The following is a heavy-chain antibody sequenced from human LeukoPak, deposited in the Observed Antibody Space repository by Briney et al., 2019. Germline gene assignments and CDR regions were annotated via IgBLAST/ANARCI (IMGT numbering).Heavy chain of an antibody. J-gene: IGHJ1*01. D-gene: IGHD3-22*01. CDR3: AIMHGYYDGTGYWVQ. Sequence: GGSLRLSCAASVFTFASYGMSWVRQAPGKGLEWVSFITTNGGRTSYADSVEGRFTISRDNPRNTLYMQMNSLRDEDTAVYYCAIMHGYYDGTGYWVQWGQGTLVTVSS. V-gene: IGHV3-23*01. CDR2: ITTNGGRT. CDR1: VFTFASYG.